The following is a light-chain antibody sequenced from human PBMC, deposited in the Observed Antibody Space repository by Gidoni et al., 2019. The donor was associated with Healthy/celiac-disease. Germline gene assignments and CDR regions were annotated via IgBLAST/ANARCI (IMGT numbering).Light chain of an antibody. CDR2: WAS. CDR1: RSVLYSSNNKNY. Sequence: IVMTQSPDSLAVSLGERATINCKSSRSVLYSSNNKNYLAWYQQQPGQPPKLLIYWASTRESGVPDRFSGSGSGTDFTLTISSLQAEDVAVYYCQQYYSTPLTFGGGTKVEIK. J-gene: IGKJ4*01. CDR3: QQYYSTPLT. V-gene: IGKV4-1*01.